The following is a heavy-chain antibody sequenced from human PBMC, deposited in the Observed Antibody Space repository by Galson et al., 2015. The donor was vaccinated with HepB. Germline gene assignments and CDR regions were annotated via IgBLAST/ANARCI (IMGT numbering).Heavy chain of an antibody. Sequence: SLRLSCAASGFTFSSYAMSWVRQAPGKGLEWVSAISGSGGSTYYADSVKGRFTISRDNPKNTLYLQMNSLRAEDTAVYYCAKDGYQPLLPLDYWGQGTMVTVSS. CDR3: AKDGYQPLLPLDY. CDR1: GFTFSSYA. J-gene: IGHJ3*01. CDR2: ISGSGGST. V-gene: IGHV3-23*01. D-gene: IGHD2-2*01.